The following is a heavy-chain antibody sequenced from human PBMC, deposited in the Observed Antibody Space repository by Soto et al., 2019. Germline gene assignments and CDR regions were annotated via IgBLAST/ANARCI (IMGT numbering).Heavy chain of an antibody. CDR1: GGTFSSYA. J-gene: IGHJ4*02. Sequence: GASVKVSCKASGGTFSSYAISWVRQAPGQGLEWMGGIIPIFGTANYAQKFQGRVTITADESTSTAYMELSSLRSEDTAVYYCARESWELLPDCYFDYWGQGTLVTVSS. V-gene: IGHV1-69*13. CDR2: IIPIFGTA. CDR3: ARESWELLPDCYFDY. D-gene: IGHD1-26*01.